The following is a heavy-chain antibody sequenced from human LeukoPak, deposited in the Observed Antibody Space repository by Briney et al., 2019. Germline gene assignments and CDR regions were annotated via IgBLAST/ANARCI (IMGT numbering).Heavy chain of an antibody. CDR1: GGSISNYY. CDR3: ARHATSDYGFPFDY. D-gene: IGHD2-15*01. V-gene: IGHV4-59*08. CDR2: IYYSGCT. Sequence: SETLSLTCPVSGGSISNYYWSWIRQSPGKGLEWVGYIYYSGCTKYSTSLKSRVTTSVDTSKNQFSLKLSSVTAADTAVYYCARHATSDYGFPFDYWGQGTLVTVSS. J-gene: IGHJ4*02.